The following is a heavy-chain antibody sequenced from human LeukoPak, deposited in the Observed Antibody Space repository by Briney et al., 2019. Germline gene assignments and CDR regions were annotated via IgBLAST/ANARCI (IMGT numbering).Heavy chain of an antibody. CDR3: ARPQADSSSFGHWFDP. CDR1: GGSISSSSYY. V-gene: IGHV4-39*01. J-gene: IGHJ5*02. Sequence: SETLSLTCTVSGGSISSSSYYWGWIRPPPGKGLEWIGSIYYSGSTYYNPSLKSRVTISVDTSKNQFSLKLSSVTAADTAVYYCARPQADSSSFGHWFDPWGQGTLVTVSS. D-gene: IGHD6-13*01. CDR2: IYYSGST.